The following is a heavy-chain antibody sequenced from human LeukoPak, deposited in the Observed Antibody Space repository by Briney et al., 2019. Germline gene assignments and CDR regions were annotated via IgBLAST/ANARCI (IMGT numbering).Heavy chain of an antibody. CDR3: AGHHPRNTVDF. CDR2: INHSGRT. Sequence: ETLSLTCVGYGGSFSGYFWSWIRQPPGKGLEWIGEINHSGRTNYNPSLKSRVTISLDTSKNQFSLKLSSVTAADTAVYYCAGHHPRNTVDFWGQGTLVTVSS. V-gene: IGHV4-34*01. J-gene: IGHJ4*02. D-gene: IGHD2/OR15-2a*01. CDR1: GGSFSGYF.